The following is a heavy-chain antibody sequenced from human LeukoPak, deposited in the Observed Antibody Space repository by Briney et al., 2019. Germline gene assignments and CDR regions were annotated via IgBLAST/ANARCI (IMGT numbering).Heavy chain of an antibody. Sequence: QTGGSLRLSCAASGFTFSSYAMNWVRQAPGKGLEWASGISGSGTRTYYADSVKGRFTISRDNSKNTLYLQMNNLRAEDTAVYFCAKDSRPTIAVAGFDYWGQGTLVTVSS. CDR3: AKDSRPTIAVAGFDY. CDR2: ISGSGTRT. V-gene: IGHV3-23*01. J-gene: IGHJ4*02. CDR1: GFTFSSYA. D-gene: IGHD6-19*01.